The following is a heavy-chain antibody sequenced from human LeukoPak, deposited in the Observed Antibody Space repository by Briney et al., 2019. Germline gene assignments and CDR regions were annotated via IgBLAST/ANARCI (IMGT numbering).Heavy chain of an antibody. D-gene: IGHD6-13*01. CDR3: ARHTTAGGIAAAGAFDI. V-gene: IGHV4-39*01. Sequence: SETLSLTCTVSGGSISISSYYWGWIRQPPGKGLEWIGSIYYSGSTYYNPSLKSRVTISVDTSKNQFSLKLSSVTAADTAVYYCARHTTAGGIAAAGAFDIWGQGTMVTVSS. CDR2: IYYSGST. CDR1: GGSISISSYY. J-gene: IGHJ3*02.